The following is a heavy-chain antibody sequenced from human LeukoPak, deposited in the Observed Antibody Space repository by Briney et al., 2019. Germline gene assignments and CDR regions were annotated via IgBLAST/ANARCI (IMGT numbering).Heavy chain of an antibody. CDR2: IWHDGSNK. Sequence: PGRSLRLSCAASGFTFSTYGIHWVRQAPGKGLQWVAVIWHDGSNKIYADSVKGRFTISRDNSRNTVSLQMDSLRVEDTAVYYCARVNGGNGWPGRLLDYWGQGTRVTVSS. CDR3: ARVNGGNGWPGRLLDY. D-gene: IGHD6-19*01. V-gene: IGHV3-33*01. J-gene: IGHJ4*02. CDR1: GFTFSTYG.